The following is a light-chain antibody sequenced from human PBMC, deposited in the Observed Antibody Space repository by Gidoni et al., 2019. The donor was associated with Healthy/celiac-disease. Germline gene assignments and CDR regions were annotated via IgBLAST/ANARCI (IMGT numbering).Light chain of an antibody. CDR1: QDISNY. J-gene: IGKJ4*01. CDR2: DAS. CDR3: QQYDNLLLT. Sequence: DIQMTQSPSSLSASVGDRVTITCQASQDISNYLNWYQQKPGKAPKLLIYDASNLETGVPSRFSGSGSGTDFTITISSLQPEDIATYYCQQYDNLLLTFXGXTKVEIK. V-gene: IGKV1-33*01.